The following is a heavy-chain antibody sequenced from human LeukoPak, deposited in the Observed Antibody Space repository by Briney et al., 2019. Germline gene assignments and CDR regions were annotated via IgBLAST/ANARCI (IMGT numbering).Heavy chain of an antibody. Sequence: TVKVSCKASGGTFSSYAISWVRQAPGQGLEWMGRIIPILGIANYAQKFQGRVTITADKSTSTAYMELSSLRSEDTAVYYCARVYSSSWYYFDYWGQGTLVTVSS. J-gene: IGHJ4*02. CDR3: ARVYSSSWYYFDY. CDR1: GGTFSSYA. V-gene: IGHV1-69*04. D-gene: IGHD6-13*01. CDR2: IIPILGIA.